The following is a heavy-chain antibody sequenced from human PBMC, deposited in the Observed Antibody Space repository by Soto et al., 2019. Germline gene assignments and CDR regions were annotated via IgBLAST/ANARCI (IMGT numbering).Heavy chain of an antibody. V-gene: IGHV1-8*02. CDR2: MSPSSTNT. CDR1: GYNFNTYD. Sequence: GASVKVSCKASGYNFNTYDINWVRQATGQGLEWMGWMSPSSTNTFYAQKFQGRVTMTWDTSISTAYMELNSLTSDDTAVYYCARGITQGYDYWGQGTPVTVSS. J-gene: IGHJ4*02. CDR3: ARGITQGYDY. D-gene: IGHD1-20*01.